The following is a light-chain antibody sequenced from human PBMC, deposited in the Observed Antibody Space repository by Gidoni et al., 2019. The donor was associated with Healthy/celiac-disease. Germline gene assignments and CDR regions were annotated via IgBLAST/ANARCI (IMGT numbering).Light chain of an antibody. V-gene: IGLV3-19*01. Sequence: SSELTQDPAVSVALGQTVRITCQGDSLRSYYASWYQQKPQQAPVLVIYGKNNRPSGIPDRFSGSSAGNTASLAITGAQAEDEGDYYCNSRDRSGNHWVFGEGTKLTVL. CDR1: SLRSYY. CDR2: GKN. CDR3: NSRDRSGNHWV. J-gene: IGLJ3*02.